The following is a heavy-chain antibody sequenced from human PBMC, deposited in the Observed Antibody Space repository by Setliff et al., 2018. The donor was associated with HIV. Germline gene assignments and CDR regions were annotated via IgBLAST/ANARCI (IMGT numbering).Heavy chain of an antibody. D-gene: IGHD3-10*01. CDR3: TNRGGSGTNVGNWFDP. CDR2: ILPIFGST. Sequence: SVKVSCKASGDNFNNVALNWVRQAPGQGLEWMGGILPIFGSTDYAQKFQGRLAITAVQSQNTVYMELSSLRSDDTAVYYCTNRGGSGTNVGNWFDPWGQGTLVTVS. J-gene: IGHJ5*02. V-gene: IGHV1-69*13. CDR1: GDNFNNVA.